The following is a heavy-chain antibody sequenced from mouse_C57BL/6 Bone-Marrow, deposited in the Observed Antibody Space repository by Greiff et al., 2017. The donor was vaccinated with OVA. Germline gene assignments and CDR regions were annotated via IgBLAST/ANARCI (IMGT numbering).Heavy chain of an antibody. J-gene: IGHJ3*01. CDR1: GFSLTSYA. V-gene: IGHV2-9-1*01. Sequence: VKLMESGPGLVAPSQCLSITCTVSGFSLTSYAISWVRQPPGKGLEWIGVIWTGGGTNYNSALKSSLSTSKDNTKSQVFLKMNSLQTDDTATYYYASYGDDVAYWGQGTLVTVSA. CDR2: IWTGGGT. D-gene: IGHD2-2*01. CDR3: ASYGDDVAY.